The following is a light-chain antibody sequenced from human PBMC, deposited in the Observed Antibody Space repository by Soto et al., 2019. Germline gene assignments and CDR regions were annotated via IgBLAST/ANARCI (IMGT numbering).Light chain of an antibody. CDR1: SSDFGGYNY. CDR3: SSYTGSSTLVV. Sequence: QSVLTQPNSVSGSPGQSITISCTGTSSDFGGYNYVSWYQQHPGKAPKLMIYEVSNRPSWVSNRFSGSKSGNTASLTISGLQAEDEADYYCSSYTGSSTLVVFGTGTKVTVL. CDR2: EVS. J-gene: IGLJ1*01. V-gene: IGLV2-14*01.